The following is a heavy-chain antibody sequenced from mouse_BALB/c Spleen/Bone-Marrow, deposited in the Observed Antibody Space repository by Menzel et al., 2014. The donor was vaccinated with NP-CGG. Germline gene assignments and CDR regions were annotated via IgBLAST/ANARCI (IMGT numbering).Heavy chain of an antibody. CDR1: GFNIKDTY. V-gene: IGHV14-3*02. D-gene: IGHD1-1*01. Sequence: VQLQQSGAELVKPGASVKLSCTASGFNIKDTYMHWVKQRPEQGLEWIGRIDPASGNTKFDPKFQGKATIASDTSSNTAYLQLSSLTPEDTAVYYCAAYYYVSSYGFAYWGQGTLVTVSA. CDR3: AAYYYVSSYGFAY. J-gene: IGHJ3*01. CDR2: IDPASGNT.